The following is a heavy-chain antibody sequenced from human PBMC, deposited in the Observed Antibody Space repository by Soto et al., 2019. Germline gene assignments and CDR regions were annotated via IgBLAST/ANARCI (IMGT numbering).Heavy chain of an antibody. Sequence: ASVKVSCKASGYTFTSYGISWVRQAPGQGLEWMGWISAYNGNTNYAQKLQGRVTMTTDTSTSTAYMELRSLRSDDTAVYYCARDPAPHYYGSGSDWFGPWGQGTLVTVSS. D-gene: IGHD3-10*01. V-gene: IGHV1-18*04. CDR3: ARDPAPHYYGSGSDWFGP. CDR2: ISAYNGNT. J-gene: IGHJ5*02. CDR1: GYTFTSYG.